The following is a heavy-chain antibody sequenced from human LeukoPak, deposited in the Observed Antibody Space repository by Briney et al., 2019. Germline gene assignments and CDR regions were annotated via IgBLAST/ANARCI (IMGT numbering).Heavy chain of an antibody. CDR3: ARLWFGESRGGDWFDP. D-gene: IGHD3-10*01. Sequence: EASVKVSCKASGGAFNSYIISWVRQAPGQGLEWMGTITPNFGTSNYAQKFQGRITITADESTSTAYMELNSLTSEDMAVYYCARLWFGESRGGDWFDPWGQGTRVIVSS. CDR1: GGAFNSYI. CDR2: ITPNFGTS. J-gene: IGHJ5*02. V-gene: IGHV1-69*13.